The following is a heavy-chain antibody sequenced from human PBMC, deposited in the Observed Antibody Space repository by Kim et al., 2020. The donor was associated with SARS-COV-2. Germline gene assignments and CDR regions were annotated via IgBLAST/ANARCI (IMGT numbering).Heavy chain of an antibody. CDR1: GGSISSGSYY. V-gene: IGHV4-61*02. Sequence: SETLSLTCTVSGGSISSGSYYWSWIRQPAGKGLEWIGRIYTSGSTNYNPSLKSRVTISVDTSKNQFSLKLSSVTAADTAVYYCARFDDIVVVPAASRMYYYYGMDVWGQGTTVTVSS. J-gene: IGHJ6*02. CDR3: ARFDDIVVVPAASRMYYYYGMDV. CDR2: IYTSGST. D-gene: IGHD2-2*01.